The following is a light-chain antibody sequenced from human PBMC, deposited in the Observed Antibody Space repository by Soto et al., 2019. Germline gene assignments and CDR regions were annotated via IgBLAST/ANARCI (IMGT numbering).Light chain of an antibody. CDR2: WAS. J-gene: IGKJ2*01. V-gene: IGKV4-1*01. CDR3: QQLYSLPFT. Sequence: DIVMTQSPDSLAVSLGERDTINCKSSQSVLESSNNRNYFGWYQQKPGQPPKLIIYWASTRESGVPDRFSGSGSGRDFTLTISGLQAEDVAVYYCQQLYSLPFTFGQGTKLEVK. CDR1: QSVLESSNNRNY.